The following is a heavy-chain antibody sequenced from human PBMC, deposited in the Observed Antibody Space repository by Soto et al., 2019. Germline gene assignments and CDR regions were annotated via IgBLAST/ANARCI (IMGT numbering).Heavy chain of an antibody. V-gene: IGHV4-59*08. Sequence: SETLSLTCSVSGGSITSHYCSWFRQPPGKGLEWIGYIHHSGSTSYNPSLNSRVTMSVDTSKSQFSLKVSSVTAADTALYYCARQGFGHLHGLVDVWGPGTTVTVSS. D-gene: IGHD3-10*01. CDR2: IHHSGST. CDR3: ARQGFGHLHGLVDV. J-gene: IGHJ6*02. CDR1: GGSITSHY.